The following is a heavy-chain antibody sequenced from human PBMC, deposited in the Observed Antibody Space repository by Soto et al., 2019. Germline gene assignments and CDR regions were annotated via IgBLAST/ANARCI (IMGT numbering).Heavy chain of an antibody. Sequence: GGSLRLSCAASGFTFSSYGMHWVRQAPGKGLEWVAVIWYDGSNKYYADSVKGRFTMSRDNAQNTVYLQMNSLRAEDTAVYYCARDVELQSFDYWGQGILVTVSS. CDR3: ARDVELQSFDY. J-gene: IGHJ4*02. D-gene: IGHD1-26*01. CDR2: IWYDGSNK. CDR1: GFTFSSYG. V-gene: IGHV3-33*01.